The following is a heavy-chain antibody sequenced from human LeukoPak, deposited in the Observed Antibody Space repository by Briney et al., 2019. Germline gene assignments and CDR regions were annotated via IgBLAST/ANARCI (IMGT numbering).Heavy chain of an antibody. CDR2: TNAGNGNT. CDR3: ARDQQRVSMVRGVLFY. D-gene: IGHD3-10*01. J-gene: IGHJ4*02. CDR1: GYTFTSYA. Sequence: ASVKVSCKASGYTFTSYAMHWVRQAPGQRLEWMGWTNAGNGNTKYSQKFQGRVTITRDTSASTAYMELSSLRSEDTAVYYCARDQQRVSMVRGVLFYWGQGTLVTVSS. V-gene: IGHV1-3*01.